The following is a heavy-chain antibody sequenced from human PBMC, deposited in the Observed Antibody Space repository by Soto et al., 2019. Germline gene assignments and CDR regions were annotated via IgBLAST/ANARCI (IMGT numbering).Heavy chain of an antibody. CDR3: ARVSGSYYYGMDV. J-gene: IGHJ6*02. CDR1: GGSISSSNW. Sequence: QVQLQESGPGRVKPSGTLSLTCAVSGGSISSSNWWSWVRQPPGKGLEWIGEIYHSGSTNYNPSLKSRVTISVDKSKKQFSLKLSSMTAADTAVYYCARVSGSYYYGMDVWGQGTTVTVSS. D-gene: IGHD1-26*01. CDR2: IYHSGST. V-gene: IGHV4-4*02.